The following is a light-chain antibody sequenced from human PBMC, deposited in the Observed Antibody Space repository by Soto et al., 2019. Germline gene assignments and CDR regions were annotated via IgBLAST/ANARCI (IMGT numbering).Light chain of an antibody. CDR1: STDIGAYNY. CDR2: EVT. Sequence: QSALTQPASVSGSPGQPITISCTGTSTDIGAYNYVSWYQQHPGKAPKLLIYEVTNRPSGVSNRFSRSKSGNTASLTISGLQAEDEANYYCNSYTTLSNRVFGTGTKVTV. V-gene: IGLV2-14*01. J-gene: IGLJ1*01. CDR3: NSYTTLSNRV.